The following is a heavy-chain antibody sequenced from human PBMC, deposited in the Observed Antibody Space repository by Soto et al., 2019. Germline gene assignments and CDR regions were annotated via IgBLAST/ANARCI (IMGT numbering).Heavy chain of an antibody. V-gene: IGHV1-69*13. CDR1: GGTFSSYA. CDR3: ARGLVDTAMVGY. J-gene: IGHJ4*02. D-gene: IGHD5-18*01. CDR2: IIPILGTA. Sequence: SVKVSCKASGGTFSSYAISWVRQAPGQGLEWMGGIIPILGTANYAQKFQGRVTITADESTSTAYMELSSLRSEDTAVYYCARGLVDTAMVGYWGQGTLVTVSS.